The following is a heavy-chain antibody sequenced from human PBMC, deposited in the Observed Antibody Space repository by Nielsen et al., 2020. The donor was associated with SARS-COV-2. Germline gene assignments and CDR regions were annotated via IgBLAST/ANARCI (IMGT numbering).Heavy chain of an antibody. V-gene: IGHV4-31*03. CDR1: GGSISSGGYY. D-gene: IGHD5-12*01. CDR2: IYYSGST. CDR3: ARGPVKSRYSGYDFFRGPTGPYYFDY. J-gene: IGHJ4*02. Sequence: SETLSLTCTVSGGSISSGGYYWSWIRQHPGKGLEWIGYIYYSGSTYYNPSLKSRVTISIDTSKNQFSLKLSSVTAADTAVYYCARGPVKSRYSGYDFFRGPTGPYYFDYWGQGTLVTVSS.